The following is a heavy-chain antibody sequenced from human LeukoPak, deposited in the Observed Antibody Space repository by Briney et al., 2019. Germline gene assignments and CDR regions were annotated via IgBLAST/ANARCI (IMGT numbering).Heavy chain of an antibody. CDR1: GGSFSGYY. CDR3: ARGLSAIVY. J-gene: IGHJ4*02. Sequence: SETLSLTCAVYGGSFSGYYWSWIRQPPGKGLEWIGEINHSGSTNYNPSLKSRVTISVDTSKNQFSLKLSSVTAADTAVYYCARGLSAIVYWGQGTLVTVSS. CDR2: INHSGST. V-gene: IGHV4-34*01. D-gene: IGHD2-15*01.